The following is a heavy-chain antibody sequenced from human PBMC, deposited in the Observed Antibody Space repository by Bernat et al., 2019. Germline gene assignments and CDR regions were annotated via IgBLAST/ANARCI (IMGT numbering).Heavy chain of an antibody. CDR3: ANDFWSGYYQGVQH. CDR1: GFTFSSYA. CDR2: ISGSGGRT. J-gene: IGHJ1*01. D-gene: IGHD3-3*01. V-gene: IGHV3-23*04. Sequence: EVQLVESGGGLVQPGGSLRLSCAASGFTFSSYAMSWVRQAPGKGLEWVSAISGSGGRTYYADSVKGRFTISRDNSKNTLYLQMNSLRAEDTAVYYCANDFWSGYYQGVQHWGQGTLVTVSS.